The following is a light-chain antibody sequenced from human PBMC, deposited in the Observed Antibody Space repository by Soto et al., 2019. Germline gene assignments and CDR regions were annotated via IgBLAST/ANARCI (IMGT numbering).Light chain of an antibody. CDR2: EAS. CDR3: QQLNTLPFT. J-gene: IGKJ5*01. V-gene: IGKV1-12*01. Sequence: DIPMTQSPSSVAESVVDRVTINCRASQGISSWLAWYQQKPGKAPKLLIYEASTLQSGVPSRFSGSGSGTEFTLTISGLLPEDFATYHCQQLNTLPFTFGQGTRLEIK. CDR1: QGISSW.